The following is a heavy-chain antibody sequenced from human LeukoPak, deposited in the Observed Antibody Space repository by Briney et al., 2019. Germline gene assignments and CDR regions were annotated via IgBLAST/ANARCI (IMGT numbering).Heavy chain of an antibody. J-gene: IGHJ6*02. Sequence: EASVKVSCKASGYTFTGYYMHWVRQAPGQGLEWMGWINPNSGGTNYAQKFQGRVTMTRDTSISTAYMELSRLRSDDTAVYYCAREMYSGSWYPYYYGMDVWGQGTTVTVSS. CDR2: INPNSGGT. CDR3: AREMYSGSWYPYYYGMDV. CDR1: GYTFTGYY. V-gene: IGHV1-2*02. D-gene: IGHD6-13*01.